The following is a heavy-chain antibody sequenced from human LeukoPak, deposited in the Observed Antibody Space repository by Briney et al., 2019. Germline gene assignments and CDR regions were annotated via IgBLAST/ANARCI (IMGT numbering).Heavy chain of an antibody. V-gene: IGHV4-59*01. Sequence: SETLSLTCTVSGGSISSYYWSWIRQPPGKGLEWIGYIYHSGSTNYNPSLKSRVTISVDTSKNQFSLKLSSVTAADTAVYYCARYAVAGNWYFDLWGRGTLVTVSS. CDR1: GGSISSYY. CDR2: IYHSGST. CDR3: ARYAVAGNWYFDL. D-gene: IGHD6-19*01. J-gene: IGHJ2*01.